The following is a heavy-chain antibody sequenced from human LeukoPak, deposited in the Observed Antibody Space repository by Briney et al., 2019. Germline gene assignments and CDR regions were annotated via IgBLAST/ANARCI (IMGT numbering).Heavy chain of an antibody. Sequence: GGSLRLSCAASGFTFSSYAMHWVRQAPGKGLEWVAVISYDGSNKYYADSVKGRFTISRDNSKNTLYLQMNSLRAEDTAVYYCARDKDIVVVPAAEFDYWGQGTLVTVSS. D-gene: IGHD2-2*01. V-gene: IGHV3-30-3*01. CDR2: ISYDGSNK. CDR3: ARDKDIVVVPAAEFDY. J-gene: IGHJ4*02. CDR1: GFTFSSYA.